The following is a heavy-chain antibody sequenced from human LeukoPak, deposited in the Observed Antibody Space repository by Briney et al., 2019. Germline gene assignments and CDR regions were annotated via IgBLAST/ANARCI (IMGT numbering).Heavy chain of an antibody. J-gene: IGHJ5*02. V-gene: IGHV5-51*01. CDR3: ARGYCSGGSCYLPDSFDP. CDR1: GDTFNNYW. D-gene: IGHD2-15*01. CDR2: IYPPDSDT. Sequence: GESLKISCQGLGDTFNNYWIGWVRQMPGKGLEWMGIIYPPDSDTRYSPSFQGQVTISVDKSISSAYLQWRSLKASDTAIYYCARGYCSGGSCYLPDSFDPWGQGTLVTVSS.